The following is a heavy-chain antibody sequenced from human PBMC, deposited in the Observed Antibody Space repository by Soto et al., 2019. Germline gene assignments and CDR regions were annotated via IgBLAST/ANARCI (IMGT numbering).Heavy chain of an antibody. J-gene: IGHJ5*02. V-gene: IGHV1-2*04. CDR2: INPNSGGT. CDR3: ARGLGQLVPVNWFDP. Sequence: ALVKVSCKASGYTFTGYYMHWVRQAPGQGLEWMGWINPNSGGTNYAQRFQGWVTMTRDTSISTAYMELSRLRSDDTAVYYCARGLGQLVPVNWFDPWGQGTLVTVS. D-gene: IGHD6-13*01. CDR1: GYTFTGYY.